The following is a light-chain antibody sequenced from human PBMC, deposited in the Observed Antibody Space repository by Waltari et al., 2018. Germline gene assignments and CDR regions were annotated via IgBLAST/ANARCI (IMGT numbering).Light chain of an antibody. CDR3: QVWDNNIVV. J-gene: IGLJ2*01. Sequence: SYDLTQPPSVSVSTGQTASITCSGDNLGNRHVSWIQQRPGQSPFLGMYQDNKRPSGIPERFSGSNSGNTATLTVSGAQAMDEADYYCQVWDNNIVVFGGGTKLTVL. CDR1: NLGNRH. CDR2: QDN. V-gene: IGLV3-1*01.